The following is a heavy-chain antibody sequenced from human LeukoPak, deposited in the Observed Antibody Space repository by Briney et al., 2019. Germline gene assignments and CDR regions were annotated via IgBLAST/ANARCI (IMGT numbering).Heavy chain of an antibody. V-gene: IGHV1-2*07. D-gene: IGHD3-16*02. CDR3: ARATGDYVWGSFRSHYAS. J-gene: IGHJ4*02. Sequence: GASVKVSCKASGYTFIDNYIHWVRQAPGQGLEWLGWMSPNSGATNYGHKFQGRVTMTSDTSINTAYLELSSLSSDDTAVYYCARATGDYVWGSFRSHYASWGQGSLVTVPS. CDR2: MSPNSGAT. CDR1: GYTFIDNY.